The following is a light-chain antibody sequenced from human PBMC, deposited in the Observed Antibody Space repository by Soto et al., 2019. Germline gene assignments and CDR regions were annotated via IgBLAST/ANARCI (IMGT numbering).Light chain of an antibody. V-gene: IGLV2-14*01. CDR2: EVS. J-gene: IGLJ1*01. Sequence: LTQPASVSGSPGQSITISCTGTSSDVGGYNYVSWFQQHPGKAPKLIIYEVSNRPSGISNRFSGSKSGNTASLTISGLQAEDEADYYCSSYTHSVLYVFGSGTKVTVL. CDR1: SSDVGGYNY. CDR3: SSYTHSVLYV.